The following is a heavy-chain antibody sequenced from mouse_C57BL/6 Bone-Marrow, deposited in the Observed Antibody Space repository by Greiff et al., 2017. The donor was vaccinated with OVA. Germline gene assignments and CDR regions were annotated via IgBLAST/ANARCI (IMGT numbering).Heavy chain of an antibody. D-gene: IGHD2-3*01. CDR3: ARSDGYYAFFDY. CDR1: GFTFSDYY. CDR2: INYDGSST. J-gene: IGHJ2*01. Sequence: EVMLVESEGGLVQPGSSMKLSCTASGFTFSDYYMAWVRQVPEKGLEWVANINYDGSSTYYLDSLKSRFIISRDTAKNILYLQMSSLKSEDTATYYCARSDGYYAFFDYWGQGTTLTVSS. V-gene: IGHV5-16*01.